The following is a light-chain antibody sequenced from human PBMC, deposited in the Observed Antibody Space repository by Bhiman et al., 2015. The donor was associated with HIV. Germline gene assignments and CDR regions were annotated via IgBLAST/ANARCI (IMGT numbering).Light chain of an antibody. CDR2: DVS. Sequence: QSALTQPASVSGSPGQSITISCTGTSSDVGGYNYVSWYQQHPGKAPKLMIYDVSNRPSGVSNRFSGSKSANTASLTVSGLLAEDEADYYCSSYAGSNTPYVFGTGTKVTV. J-gene: IGLJ1*01. V-gene: IGLV2-14*03. CDR3: SSYAGSNTPYV. CDR1: SSDVGGYNY.